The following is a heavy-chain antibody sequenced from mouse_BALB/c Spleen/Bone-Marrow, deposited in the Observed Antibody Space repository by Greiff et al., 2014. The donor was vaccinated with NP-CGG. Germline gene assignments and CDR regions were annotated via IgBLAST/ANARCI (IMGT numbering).Heavy chain of an antibody. D-gene: IGHD2-3*01. Sequence: EVMLVESGGGLVQPGGSLRLSCATSGFTFSDFYMEWVRQPPGKRLEWIAASRNKANDYTTEYSASVRGRFIVSRDTSQSILYLQMNSLRAEDTAIYYCARDPRWLLAMDNWGQGTSVTVSS. CDR2: SRNKANDYTT. V-gene: IGHV7-1*02. CDR3: ARDPRWLLAMDN. CDR1: GFTFSDFY. J-gene: IGHJ4*01.